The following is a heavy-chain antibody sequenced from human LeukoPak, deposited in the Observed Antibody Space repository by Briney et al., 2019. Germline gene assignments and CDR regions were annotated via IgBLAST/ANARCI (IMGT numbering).Heavy chain of an antibody. CDR3: ARPPIVGATTGDAFDI. CDR2: INPNIGGT. V-gene: IGHV1-2*02. Sequence: ASVKVSCKASGYTFTGYYMHWVRQAPAQGLEWMGWINPNIGGTNYAQKFQGRVTMTRDTSISTAYMELSRLRSDDTAVYYCARPPIVGATTGDAFDIWGQGTMVTVSS. CDR1: GYTFTGYY. D-gene: IGHD1-26*01. J-gene: IGHJ3*02.